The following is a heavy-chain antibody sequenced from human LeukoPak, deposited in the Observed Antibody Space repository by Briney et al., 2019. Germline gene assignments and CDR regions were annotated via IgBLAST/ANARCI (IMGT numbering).Heavy chain of an antibody. D-gene: IGHD2-2*01. J-gene: IGHJ3*01. V-gene: IGHV3-9*01. CDR2: ISWNSGII. CDR1: GFTFDDYA. Sequence: GGSLRLSCAASGFTFDDYAMHWVRQAPGKGLEWVSSISWNSGIIGYADTVEGRFTISRDNAKKSLYLQMNSLRAEDTALYYCAKQGPYCSSTSCSHAFNVWGQGTMVTVS. CDR3: AKQGPYCSSTSCSHAFNV.